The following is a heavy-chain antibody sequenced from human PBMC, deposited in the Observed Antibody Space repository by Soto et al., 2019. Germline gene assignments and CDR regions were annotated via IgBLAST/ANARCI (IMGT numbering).Heavy chain of an antibody. Sequence: PGESLKISCKGSGYSFTSYWISWVRQMPGKGLEWMGRIDPSDSYTNYSPSFQGHVTISADKSISTAYLQWSSLKAPDTAMYYCARHGITIFGVVYYGMDVWGQGTTVTVSS. J-gene: IGHJ6*02. CDR2: IDPSDSYT. CDR1: GYSFTSYW. CDR3: ARHGITIFGVVYYGMDV. V-gene: IGHV5-10-1*01. D-gene: IGHD3-3*01.